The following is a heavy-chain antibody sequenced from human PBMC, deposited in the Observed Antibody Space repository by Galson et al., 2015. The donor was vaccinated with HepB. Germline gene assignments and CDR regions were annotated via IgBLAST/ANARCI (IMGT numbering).Heavy chain of an antibody. J-gene: IGHJ6*02. CDR2: IRNRANNYAT. CDR3: TRPGYGSSWFLDYSHGMDI. V-gene: IGHV3-73*01. D-gene: IGHD6-13*01. CDR1: GFTFSDSG. Sequence: SLRLSCAASGFTFSDSGIHWVRLASGKGLEWVGRIRNRANNYATAYAASVRGRFTVSRDDSKNTAYLQMNSLKTEYTALYYCTRPGYGSSWFLDYSHGMDIWGQGTTVIVS.